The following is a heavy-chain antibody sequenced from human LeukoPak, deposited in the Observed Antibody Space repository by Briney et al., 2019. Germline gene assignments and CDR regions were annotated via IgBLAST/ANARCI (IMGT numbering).Heavy chain of an antibody. J-gene: IGHJ6*03. CDR1: SGSMSSYY. V-gene: IGHV4-59*01. CDR2: IYYSGRT. CDR3: ARGPPYHDSSGYSPYYYYYMDV. Sequence: SETLSLTCTVCSGSMSSYYGRWIRQPAGRGREGLGYIYYSGRTDYNRSLKSRVTISVDTSKNQFALKLSSVTAADTAVYYCARGPPYHDSSGYSPYYYYYMDVWGKGTTVTVSS. D-gene: IGHD3-22*01.